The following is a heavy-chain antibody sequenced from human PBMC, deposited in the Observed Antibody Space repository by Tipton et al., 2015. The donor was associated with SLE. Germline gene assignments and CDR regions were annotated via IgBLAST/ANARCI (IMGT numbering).Heavy chain of an antibody. V-gene: IGHV3-7*01. J-gene: IGHJ4*02. D-gene: IGHD2-2*01. CDR3: AKDSYAARGGGDY. CDR1: GYSFSNYW. Sequence: SLRLSCVASGYSFSNYWMSWVRHSPGKGLEWVANIKEDGSEIYYVDSVKGRFTISRDNAKNSLYLQMNNLRAEDTALYYCAKDSYAARGGGDYWGQGTLVTVSS. CDR2: IKEDGSEI.